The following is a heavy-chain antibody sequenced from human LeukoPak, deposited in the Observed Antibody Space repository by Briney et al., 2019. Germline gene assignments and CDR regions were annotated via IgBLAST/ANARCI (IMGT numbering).Heavy chain of an antibody. Sequence: GGSLTLSCAASAFTFSDYSMNWVRQAPGKGLAWISYISGRSSTIYYADSVSGRFTISRDNAKNSMYLQMNSLRAEDTAVYYCARDRLTSGSYFFDYWGQGTLVTVSS. CDR3: ARDRLTSGSYFFDY. D-gene: IGHD1-26*01. V-gene: IGHV3-48*01. CDR2: ISGRSSTI. CDR1: AFTFSDYS. J-gene: IGHJ4*02.